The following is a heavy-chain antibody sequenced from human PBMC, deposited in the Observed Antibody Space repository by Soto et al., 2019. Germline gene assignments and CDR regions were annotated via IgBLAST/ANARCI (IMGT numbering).Heavy chain of an antibody. J-gene: IGHJ4*02. V-gene: IGHV4-30-4*01. CDR1: GGSISSGDYY. D-gene: IGHD3-22*01. CDR3: ARGDYYDRSGYSNFDY. CDR2: IYYSGST. Sequence: LSLTCTVSGGSISSGDYYWSWIRQPPGKGLEWIGYIYYSGSTYYNPSLKRRVIISLDTPKNQFSLKLSSVTAADTAVYYCARGDYYDRSGYSNFDYWGQGTLVTVSS.